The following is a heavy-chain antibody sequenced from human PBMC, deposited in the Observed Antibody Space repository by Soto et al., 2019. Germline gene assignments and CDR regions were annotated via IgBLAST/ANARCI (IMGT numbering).Heavy chain of an antibody. Sequence: ASVKVSCKASGYTFTSYDINWVRQATRQGLEWMGWMNPNSGNTGYAQKFQGRVTMTRNTSISTAYMELSSLRSEDTAVYYCASRYSGYDHYYYYGMDVWGQGTTVTVSS. D-gene: IGHD5-12*01. J-gene: IGHJ6*02. CDR3: ASRYSGYDHYYYYGMDV. CDR1: GYTFTSYD. CDR2: MNPNSGNT. V-gene: IGHV1-8*01.